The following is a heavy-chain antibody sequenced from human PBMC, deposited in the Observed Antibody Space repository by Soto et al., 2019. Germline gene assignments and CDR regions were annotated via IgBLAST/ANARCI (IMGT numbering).Heavy chain of an antibody. CDR1: GGTFSSYA. CDR3: ARDSPRTTGTILS. CDR2: IIPIFGTA. V-gene: IGHV1-69*01. D-gene: IGHD1-1*01. Sequence: QVQLVQSGAEVKKPGSSVKVSCKASGGTFSSYAISWVRQAPGQGLEWMGGIIPIFGTANYAQKFQDRVTITADEATSKDYMEQSSLRSEDTAVYYCARDSPRTTGTILSWGQGTLVTVSS. J-gene: IGHJ4*02.